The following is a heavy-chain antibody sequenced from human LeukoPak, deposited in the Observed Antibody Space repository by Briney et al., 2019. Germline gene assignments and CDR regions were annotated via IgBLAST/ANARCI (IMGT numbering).Heavy chain of an antibody. Sequence: GASVKVSCKASGYTFTSYGISWVRQAPGQGLEWMGWISAYNGNTNYAQKLQGRVTMTTDTSTSTAYMELRSLRSDDTAAYYCARDVGYYAPPRDAFDIWGQGTMVTVSS. V-gene: IGHV1-18*01. CDR1: GYTFTSYG. CDR2: ISAYNGNT. J-gene: IGHJ3*02. CDR3: ARDVGYYAPPRDAFDI. D-gene: IGHD3-10*01.